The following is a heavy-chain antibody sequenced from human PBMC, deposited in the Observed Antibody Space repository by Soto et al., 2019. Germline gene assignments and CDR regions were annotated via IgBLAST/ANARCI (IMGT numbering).Heavy chain of an antibody. V-gene: IGHV4-59*13. CDR1: GASFGTNY. J-gene: IGHJ5*02. Sequence: PEETLSLTCTISGASFGTNYWSWIRQAPGKGLEWIGYTYYTGSTKYNPSFKSRATISVDTSKNQFSLTLNPAAAADTAVYYCATDSAGRGPFDPWGQGILVTVSS. CDR3: ATDSAGRGPFDP. D-gene: IGHD3-10*01. CDR2: TYYTGST.